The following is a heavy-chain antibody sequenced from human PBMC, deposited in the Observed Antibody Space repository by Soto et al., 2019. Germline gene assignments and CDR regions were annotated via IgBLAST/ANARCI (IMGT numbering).Heavy chain of an antibody. V-gene: IGHV3-23*01. J-gene: IGHJ5*02. Sequence: GGSLRLSCAASGFTFRSHAMSWVRQAPGKGLEWVSGISASGGSTYYADSVKGRFTISRDNVKNTLYLQMNSLKAEDTAVYYCAKDLRGDFDPWGQGTLVTVSS. CDR1: GFTFRSHA. D-gene: IGHD3-16*01. CDR3: AKDLRGDFDP. CDR2: ISASGGST.